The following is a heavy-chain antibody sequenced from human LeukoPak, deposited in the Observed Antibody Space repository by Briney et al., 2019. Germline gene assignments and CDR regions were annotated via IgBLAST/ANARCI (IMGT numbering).Heavy chain of an antibody. CDR1: GGSISGFY. CDR3: ARHSGSSGYFLGRGFDP. D-gene: IGHD3-22*01. J-gene: IGHJ5*02. Sequence: SETLSLTCTVSGGSISGFYWSWIRQPPGKGLEWIGSIYYSGSTYYNPSLKSRVTISVDTSKNQFSLKLSSVTAADTAVYYCARHSGSSGYFLGRGFDPWGQGTLVTVSS. V-gene: IGHV4-59*05. CDR2: IYYSGST.